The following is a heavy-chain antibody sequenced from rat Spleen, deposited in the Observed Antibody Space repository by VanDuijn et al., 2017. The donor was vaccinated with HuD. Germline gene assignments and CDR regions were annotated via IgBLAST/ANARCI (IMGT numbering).Heavy chain of an antibody. CDR2: ISFDGGRN. D-gene: IGHD4-3*01. J-gene: IGHJ3*01. CDR1: GFTFSDYY. Sequence: EVQLVESGGGLVQPGRSMKLSCVASGFTFSDYYMAWVRQAPTKGLEWVATISFDGGRNFYRDSVKGRFTISRDNAKRSLYLQMDSLRSEDTATYYCVRQDTSGYSNWFAYWGQGTLVTVSS. CDR3: VRQDTSGYSNWFAY. V-gene: IGHV5-22*01.